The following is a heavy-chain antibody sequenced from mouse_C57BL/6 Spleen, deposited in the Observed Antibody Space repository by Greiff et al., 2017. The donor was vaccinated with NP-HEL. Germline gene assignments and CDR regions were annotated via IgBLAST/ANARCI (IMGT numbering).Heavy chain of an antibody. Sequence: QVQLKESGPELVKPGASVKLSCKASGYTFTSYDINWVKQRPGQGLAWIGWIYPRDGSTKYNAKFKGKATLTVDTSSSTAYMELHSLTSEDSAVYFCARSGGSSPFAYWGQGTLVTVSA. J-gene: IGHJ3*01. CDR1: GYTFTSYD. CDR3: ARSGGSSPFAY. V-gene: IGHV1-85*01. D-gene: IGHD1-1*01. CDR2: IYPRDGST.